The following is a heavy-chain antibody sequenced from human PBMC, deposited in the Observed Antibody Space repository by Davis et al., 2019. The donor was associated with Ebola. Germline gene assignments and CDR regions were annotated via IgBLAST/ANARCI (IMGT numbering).Heavy chain of an antibody. CDR3: AKDQSITMIVVVITAFDY. D-gene: IGHD3-22*01. CDR1: GFNFRAYA. Sequence: PGGSLRLSCVASGFNFRAYAMSWVRQAPGKGLEWVSAISGSGGSTYYADSVKGRFTISRDNSKNTLYLQMNSLRAEDTAVYYCAKDQSITMIVVVITAFDYWGQGTLVTVSS. V-gene: IGHV3-23*01. CDR2: ISGSGGST. J-gene: IGHJ4*02.